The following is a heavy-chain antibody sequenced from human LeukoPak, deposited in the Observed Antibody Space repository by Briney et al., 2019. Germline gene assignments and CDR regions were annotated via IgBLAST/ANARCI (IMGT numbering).Heavy chain of an antibody. CDR3: ARDVVGERTYNWFDP. CDR2: ISAYNGNT. D-gene: IGHD3-10*01. CDR1: GYTFTSYG. Sequence: ASVKVSCKASGYTFTSYGISWVRQAPGQGLEWMGWISAYNGNTNYAQKFQGRVTMTTDTSTSTAYMELRSLRSDDTAVYYCARDVVGERTYNWFDPWGQGTLVTVSS. V-gene: IGHV1-18*01. J-gene: IGHJ5*02.